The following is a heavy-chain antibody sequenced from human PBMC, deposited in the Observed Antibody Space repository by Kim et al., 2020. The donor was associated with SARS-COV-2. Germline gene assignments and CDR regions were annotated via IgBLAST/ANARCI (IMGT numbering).Heavy chain of an antibody. Sequence: GGSLRLSCTASGLTFGDYFMSWVRQAPGKGLEWVGFIRREVYGATTEYAASVKGRFTISRDDSKSIAYLQMESLKSEDTAVYYCSGEKRAYSDFWSCSMDVWGKGTTVTVSS. D-gene: IGHD3-3*01. J-gene: IGHJ6*03. CDR3: SGEKRAYSDFWSCSMDV. CDR2: IRREVYGATT. V-gene: IGHV3-49*04. CDR1: GLTFGDYF.